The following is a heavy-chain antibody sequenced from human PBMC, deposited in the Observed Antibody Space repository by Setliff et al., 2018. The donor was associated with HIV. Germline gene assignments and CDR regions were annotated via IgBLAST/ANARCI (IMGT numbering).Heavy chain of an antibody. V-gene: IGHV4-4*02. J-gene: IGHJ4*02. CDR3: ATRPNYYGSGSSFDY. CDR1: GGSISNSHW. D-gene: IGHD3-10*01. Sequence: SETLSLTCAVSGGSISNSHWWSWVRQPPGKGLEWIGEIFHSGSTNYNPSLKSRVTISLNKSKNQFSLKLTSVTAADTAVYYCATRPNYYGSGSSFDYWGQGTLVTVS. CDR2: IFHSGST.